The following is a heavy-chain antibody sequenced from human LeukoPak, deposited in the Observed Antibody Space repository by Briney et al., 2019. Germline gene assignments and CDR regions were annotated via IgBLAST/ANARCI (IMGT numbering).Heavy chain of an antibody. J-gene: IGHJ4*02. V-gene: IGHV3-30-3*01. CDR1: GFTFSSYA. Sequence: QSGGSLRLSCAASGFTFSSYAMHWVRQAPGKGLEWVAVISYDGSNKYYADSVKGRFTISRDNSKNTLYLQMNSLRAEDTAVYYCARGHEGSKLWFGEFDFDYWGQGTLVTVSS. D-gene: IGHD3-10*01. CDR3: ARGHEGSKLWFGEFDFDY. CDR2: ISYDGSNK.